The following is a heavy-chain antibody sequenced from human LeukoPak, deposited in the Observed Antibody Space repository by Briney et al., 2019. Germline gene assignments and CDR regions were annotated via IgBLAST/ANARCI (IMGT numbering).Heavy chain of an antibody. J-gene: IGHJ2*01. D-gene: IGHD3-10*01. CDR3: ARPASRGVGRYFDL. Sequence: GGSLRLSYAASGFTFSNYAMSWVRQAPGKGLEWVSALSGSGDNTYYADSVKGRFTISRDNSKNTLYLQMNSLRAEDTALYYCARPASRGVGRYFDLWGRGSLVTVSS. CDR1: GFTFSNYA. CDR2: LSGSGDNT. V-gene: IGHV3-23*01.